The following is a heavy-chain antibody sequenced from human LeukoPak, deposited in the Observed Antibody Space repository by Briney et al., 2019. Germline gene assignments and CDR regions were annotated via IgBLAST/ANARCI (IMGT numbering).Heavy chain of an antibody. CDR3: AKVGAYGDYARHDY. CDR1: GYSISTGYY. D-gene: IGHD4-17*01. J-gene: IGHJ4*02. V-gene: IGHV4-38-2*01. CDR2: IYHSGET. Sequence: PSETLSLTCAVSGYSISTGYYWGWIRQPPGKGLEWIGNIYHSGETYYNPSLKSRVALSADASKNQFSLKLSSVTAADTAVYYCAKVGAYGDYARHDYWGQGTLVTVSS.